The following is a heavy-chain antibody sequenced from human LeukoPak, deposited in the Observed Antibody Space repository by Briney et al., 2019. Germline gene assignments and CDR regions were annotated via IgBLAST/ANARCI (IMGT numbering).Heavy chain of an antibody. D-gene: IGHD1-26*01. Sequence: SQTLSLTCALSGDSVSSNNAAWNWFRQSPSRGLEWLGRTYYRSKWYSDYAESVRSRITIKPDASKNQFSLQLNSVTPEDTAVYFCARWVGATIFDYWGQGTLVTVSS. CDR3: ARWVGATIFDY. CDR2: TYYRSKWYS. J-gene: IGHJ4*02. V-gene: IGHV6-1*01. CDR1: GDSVSSNNAA.